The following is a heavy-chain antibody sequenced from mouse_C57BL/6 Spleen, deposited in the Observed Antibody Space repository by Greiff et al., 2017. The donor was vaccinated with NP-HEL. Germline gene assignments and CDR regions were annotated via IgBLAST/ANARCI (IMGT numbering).Heavy chain of an antibody. D-gene: IGHD2-4*01. Sequence: QVQLQQPGAELVRPGSSVKLSCKASGYTFTSYWMHWVKQRPIQGLEWIGNIDPSDSETHYNQKFKDKATLTVDKSSSTACMQLSSLTSEDSAVYYCARGGFYDFDGYFDVWGTGTTVTVSS. CDR2: IDPSDSET. CDR1: GYTFTSYW. CDR3: ARGGFYDFDGYFDV. J-gene: IGHJ1*03. V-gene: IGHV1-52*01.